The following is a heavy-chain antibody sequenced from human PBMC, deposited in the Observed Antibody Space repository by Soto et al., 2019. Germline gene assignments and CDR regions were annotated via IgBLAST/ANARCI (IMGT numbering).Heavy chain of an antibody. CDR2: IYYSGST. D-gene: IGHD3-10*01. CDR1: GGSISSYY. J-gene: IGHJ6*02. V-gene: IGHV4-59*01. Sequence: SETLSLTCTVSGGSISSYYWSWIRQPPGKGLEWIGYIYYSGSTNYNPSLKSRVTISVDTSKNQFSLKLSSVTAADTAVYYCARDSHTQHLWLGVTRNYYYGMDVWGQGTTVTVSS. CDR3: ARDSHTQHLWLGVTRNYYYGMDV.